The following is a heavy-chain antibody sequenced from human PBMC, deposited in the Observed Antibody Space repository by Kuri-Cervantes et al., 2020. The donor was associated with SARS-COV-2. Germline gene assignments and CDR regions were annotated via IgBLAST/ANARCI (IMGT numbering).Heavy chain of an antibody. V-gene: IGHV3-23*01. J-gene: IGHJ4*02. D-gene: IGHD6-19*01. Sequence: GESLKISCAASGFTFSSYAMSWVRQAPGKGLEWVSAISGSGGSTYYADSVEGRFTIPRDNSKNTLYLQMNSLRAEDTAVYYCAKKGSAVAGRAYYFDYWGQGTLVTVSS. CDR2: ISGSGGST. CDR1: GFTFSSYA. CDR3: AKKGSAVAGRAYYFDY.